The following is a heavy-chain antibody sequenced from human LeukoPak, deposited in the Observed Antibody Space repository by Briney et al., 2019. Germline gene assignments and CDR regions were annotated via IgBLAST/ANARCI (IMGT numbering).Heavy chain of an antibody. D-gene: IGHD6-25*01. CDR1: GGSISNYY. CDR3: ARDRGSSGFFDP. V-gene: IGHV4-4*07. Sequence: SETLSLTCTVSGGSISNYYWSWIRQPAGKGLEWIGRIYSSGSINYNPSLKRDVTMSVDASKNQFSLKLSSVTAADTAVYYCARDRGSSGFFDPWGQGILVTVSS. J-gene: IGHJ5*02. CDR2: IYSSGSI.